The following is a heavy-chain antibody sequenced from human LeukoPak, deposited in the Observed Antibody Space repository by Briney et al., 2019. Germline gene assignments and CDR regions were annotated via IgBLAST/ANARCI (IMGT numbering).Heavy chain of an antibody. V-gene: IGHV3-23*01. CDR3: AKDSWAPVVGATRGRWFDP. J-gene: IGHJ5*02. CDR2: ISGSGGST. Sequence: GGSLRLSCAASGFTFSSYAMSWVRQAPGKGLEWVSAISGSGGSTYYADSVKGRFTISRDNSKNTLYLQMNSLRAEDTAVYYCAKDSWAPVVGATRGRWFDPWGQGTLVTVSS. D-gene: IGHD1-26*01. CDR1: GFTFSSYA.